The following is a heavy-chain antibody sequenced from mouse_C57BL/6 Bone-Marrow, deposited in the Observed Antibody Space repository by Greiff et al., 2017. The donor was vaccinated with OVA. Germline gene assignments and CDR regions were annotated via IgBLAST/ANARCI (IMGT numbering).Heavy chain of an antibody. V-gene: IGHV1-64*01. CDR2: IHPNSGST. CDR3: AREGGYYFWFAY. D-gene: IGHD2-3*01. Sequence: QVQLQQSGAELVKPGASVKLSCKASGYTFTSYWMHWVKQRPGQGLEWIGMIHPNSGSTNYNEKFKSKATLTVDKSSSTAYMQLSSLTSEDSAVYYCAREGGYYFWFAYWGQGTLVTVSA. CDR1: GYTFTSYW. J-gene: IGHJ3*01.